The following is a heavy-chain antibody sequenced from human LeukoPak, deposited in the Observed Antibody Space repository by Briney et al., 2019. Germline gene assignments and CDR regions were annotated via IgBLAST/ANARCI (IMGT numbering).Heavy chain of an antibody. CDR1: GFTFDDYG. V-gene: IGHV3-20*04. CDR3: ARDLRGYRQWDDWGIDY. Sequence: PGGSLRLSCAASGFTFDDYGMSWVRQAPGKGLERVSGINWNGGSTGYADSVKGRFTISRDNAKNSLYLQMNSLRAEDTAVYYCARDLRGYRQWDDWGIDYWGQGTLVTVSS. D-gene: IGHD1-26*01. J-gene: IGHJ4*02. CDR2: INWNGGST.